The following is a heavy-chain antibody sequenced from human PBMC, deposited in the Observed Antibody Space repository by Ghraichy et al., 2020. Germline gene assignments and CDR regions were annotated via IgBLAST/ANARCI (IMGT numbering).Heavy chain of an antibody. Sequence: SCTVSGGSISSYYWSWIRQPPVKGLEWIGYIYYSGSTNYNPSLKSRVTISVDTSKNQFSLKLSSVTAADTAVYYCARDHMCSGGSCYPGDYYYYGMDVWGQGTTVTASS. J-gene: IGHJ6*02. CDR3: ARDHMCSGGSCYPGDYYYYGMDV. D-gene: IGHD2-15*01. V-gene: IGHV4-59*01. CDR1: GGSISSYY. CDR2: IYYSGST.